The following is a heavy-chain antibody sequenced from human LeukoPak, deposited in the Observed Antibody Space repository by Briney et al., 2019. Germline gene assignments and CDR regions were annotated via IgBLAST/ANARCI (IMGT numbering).Heavy chain of an antibody. CDR1: GGSVSSSSYY. V-gene: IGHV4-61*01. CDR3: ARVSSDAFDI. D-gene: IGHD3-10*01. J-gene: IGHJ3*02. Sequence: SETLSLTCTVSGGSVSSSSYYWSWIRQPPGKGLEWIGYIYYSGSTNYNPSLKSRVTISVDTSKNQFSLKLSSVTAADTAVYYCARVSSDAFDIWGQGTIVTVSP. CDR2: IYYSGST.